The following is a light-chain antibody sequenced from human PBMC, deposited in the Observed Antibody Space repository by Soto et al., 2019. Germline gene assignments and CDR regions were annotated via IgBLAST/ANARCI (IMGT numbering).Light chain of an antibody. Sequence: EIVLTQSPGTLSLSPGERATFSCRASQSVSSNYLAWCQQRPGQAPRLLIYGASTRAAGIPDRFSGSGSGTDFTLTINRLEPEDFAMYYCQQYGSSPLTFGQGTKVDIK. CDR3: QQYGSSPLT. CDR1: QSVSSNY. J-gene: IGKJ1*01. V-gene: IGKV3-20*01. CDR2: GAS.